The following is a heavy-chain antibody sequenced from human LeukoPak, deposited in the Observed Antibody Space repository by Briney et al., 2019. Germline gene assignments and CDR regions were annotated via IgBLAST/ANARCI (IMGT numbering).Heavy chain of an antibody. Sequence: SETLSLTCAVYGGSFSGYYWSWIRQPPGKGLEWIGEINHSGSTNYNPSLKSRVTISVDTSKNQFSLKLSSVTAADTAVYYCARDWTYYDILTGYPPYNWFDPWGQGTLVTVSS. CDR2: INHSGST. CDR1: GGSFSGYY. V-gene: IGHV4-34*01. J-gene: IGHJ5*02. CDR3: ARDWTYYDILTGYPPYNWFDP. D-gene: IGHD3-9*01.